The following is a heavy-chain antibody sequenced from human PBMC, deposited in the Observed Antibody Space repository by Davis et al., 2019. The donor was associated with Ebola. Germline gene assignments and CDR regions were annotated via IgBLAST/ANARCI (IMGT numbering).Heavy chain of an antibody. CDR1: GFTFSSYW. Sequence: PGGSLRLSCAASGFTFSSYWMHWVRQAPGKGLVWVSRNNNDGSSTSYADSVKGRFTISRDNAKNTLYLQMNILRAEDTAVYYCARDRVPITIFGVVTPFSDAFDIWGQGTMVTVSS. CDR3: ARDRVPITIFGVVTPFSDAFDI. J-gene: IGHJ3*02. D-gene: IGHD3-3*01. CDR2: NNNDGSST. V-gene: IGHV3-74*01.